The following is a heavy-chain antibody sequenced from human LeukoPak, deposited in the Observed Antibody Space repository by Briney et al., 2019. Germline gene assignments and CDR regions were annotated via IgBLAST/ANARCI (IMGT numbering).Heavy chain of an antibody. CDR3: AKDSSSTWFDGFDY. D-gene: IGHD6-13*01. Sequence: GGSLRLSCAASGFTFSGYAMTWVRQAPGKGLEWVSAISGGGSSTYCADSVKGRFTISRDNSKNTLYLQMNSLRAEDTAVYYCAKDSSSTWFDGFDYWGQGTLVTVSS. V-gene: IGHV3-23*01. CDR1: GFTFSGYA. J-gene: IGHJ4*02. CDR2: ISGGGSST.